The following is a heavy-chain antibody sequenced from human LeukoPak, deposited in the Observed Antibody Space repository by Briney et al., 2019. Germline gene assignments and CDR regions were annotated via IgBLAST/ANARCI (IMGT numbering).Heavy chain of an antibody. V-gene: IGHV3-23*01. J-gene: IGHJ2*01. D-gene: IGHD3-22*01. CDR1: GFTFSSYA. Sequence: GGSLRLSCAASGFTFSSYAMSWVRQAPGKGLEWVSAISGSGGSTYYADSVKGRFTISRDNSKNTLYLQMNSLRAEDTAVYYCAKGGYDSGVYYYFWYFDLWGRAPWSLSPQ. CDR3: AKGGYDSGVYYYFWYFDL. CDR2: ISGSGGST.